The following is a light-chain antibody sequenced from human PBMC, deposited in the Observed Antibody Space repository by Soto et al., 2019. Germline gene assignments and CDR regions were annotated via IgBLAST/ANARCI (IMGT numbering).Light chain of an antibody. Sequence: TCRASQSISGYLNWYQQKPGKSPQLLIYGASDLQSGVPSRFSGSVSGTDFTLTIIRLQHDDCATYSCPQGSSTLPTFGGGTKVDIK. CDR3: PQGSSTLPT. V-gene: IGKV1-39*01. J-gene: IGKJ4*01. CDR2: GAS. CDR1: QSISGY.